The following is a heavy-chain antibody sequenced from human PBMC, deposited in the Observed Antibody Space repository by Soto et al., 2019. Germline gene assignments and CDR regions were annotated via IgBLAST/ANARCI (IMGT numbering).Heavy chain of an antibody. V-gene: IGHV5-51*06. J-gene: IGHJ5*02. Sequence: GESLKISCKGSGYSFTSYWIGWVRQMPGKGLEWMGIIYPGDSDTRYSPSFQGQVTISADKSISTAYLQWSSLKASDTAMYYCARRYYSSSWYGWFDPWGQGTLVTVSS. CDR1: GYSFTSYW. CDR2: IYPGDSDT. CDR3: ARRYYSSSWYGWFDP. D-gene: IGHD6-13*01.